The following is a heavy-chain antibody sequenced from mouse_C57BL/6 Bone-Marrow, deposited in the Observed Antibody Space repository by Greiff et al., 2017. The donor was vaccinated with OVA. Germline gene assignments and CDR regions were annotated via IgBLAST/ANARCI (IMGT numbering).Heavy chain of an antibody. CDR1: GFTFSSYA. CDR2: ISDGGSYT. D-gene: IGHD1-1*01. V-gene: IGHV5-4*01. CDR3: ARESGYYGSSPFAY. Sequence: EVKLEESGGGLVKPGGSLKLSCAASGFTFSSYAMSWVRQTPEKRLEWVATISDGGSYTYYPDNVKGRFTISRDNAKNNLYLQMSHLKSEDTAMYYCARESGYYGSSPFAYWGQGTLVTVSA. J-gene: IGHJ3*01.